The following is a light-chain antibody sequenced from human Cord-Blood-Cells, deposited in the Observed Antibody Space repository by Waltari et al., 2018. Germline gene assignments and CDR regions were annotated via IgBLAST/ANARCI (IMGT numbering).Light chain of an antibody. CDR3: QVWDSSSDHPV. CDR1: NSGRKS. J-gene: IGLJ3*02. Sequence: SYVLTQPPSVSVAPGKTARITCGGNNSGRKSVHWYQQKPGQAPVLVIYYDSDRPSGIPEGFSGSNSGNTATLTISRVEAGDEADYYCQVWDSSSDHPVFGGGTKLTVL. CDR2: YDS. V-gene: IGLV3-21*04.